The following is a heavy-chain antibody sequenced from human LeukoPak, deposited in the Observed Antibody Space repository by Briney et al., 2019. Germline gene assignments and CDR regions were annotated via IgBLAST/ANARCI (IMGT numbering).Heavy chain of an antibody. CDR3: VRFGLTSSLDY. CDR1: GYRLTNNW. Sequence: KCGESLKISCKISGYRLTNNWIGWVRQVPGKGLEWMGLIYPGYSDAKYSPSFQGQVTLSVDTSISTAYLQLGGLRASDTAIYYCVRFGLTSSLDYWGQGTLVTVSS. CDR2: IYPGYSDA. D-gene: IGHD6-13*01. J-gene: IGHJ4*02. V-gene: IGHV5-51*01.